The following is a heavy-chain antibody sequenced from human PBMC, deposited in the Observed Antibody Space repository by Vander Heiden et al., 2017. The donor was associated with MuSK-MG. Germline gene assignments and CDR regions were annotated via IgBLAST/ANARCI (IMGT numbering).Heavy chain of an antibody. V-gene: IGHV3-30*04. Sequence: QVQLVESGGGVGQPGRSLRLAGAASGFTLSSYAMHWVRQAPGKGLEWVAVISYDGSNKYYADSVKGRFTIPRDNSKNTLYLQMNSLRAEDTAVYYCARDYYYGSAHYYYGMDVWGQGTTVTVSS. CDR1: GFTLSSYA. J-gene: IGHJ6*02. CDR3: ARDYYYGSAHYYYGMDV. CDR2: ISYDGSNK. D-gene: IGHD3-10*01.